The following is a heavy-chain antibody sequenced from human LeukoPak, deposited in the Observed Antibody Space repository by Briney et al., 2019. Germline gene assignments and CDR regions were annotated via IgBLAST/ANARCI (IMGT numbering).Heavy chain of an antibody. CDR1: GYSISSGYF. CDR3: ASLYTSSHY. Sequence: PSETLSLTCTVSGYSISSGYFWGWIRQPPGKGLEWIGNVHTFERDHYNASLKSRVTITLDTSKNHFSLRLTSVTAADTAVYYCASLYTSSHYWGQGILVTVSP. J-gene: IGHJ4*02. CDR2: VHTFERD. D-gene: IGHD6-6*01. V-gene: IGHV4-38-2*02.